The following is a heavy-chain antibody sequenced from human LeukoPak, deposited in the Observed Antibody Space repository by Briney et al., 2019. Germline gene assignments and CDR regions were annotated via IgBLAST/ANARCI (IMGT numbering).Heavy chain of an antibody. V-gene: IGHV3-7*01. CDR3: ARAITMIVVVTPYYYYYMDV. Sequence: GGSLRLSCAASGFTFSSYWMSWVRQAPGKGLEWVANIKQDGSEKYYVDSVKGRFTISRDNAKNSLYLQMNSLRAEDTAVYYCARAITMIVVVTPYYYYYMDVWGKGTTVTVSS. CDR2: IKQDGSEK. J-gene: IGHJ6*03. D-gene: IGHD3-22*01. CDR1: GFTFSSYW.